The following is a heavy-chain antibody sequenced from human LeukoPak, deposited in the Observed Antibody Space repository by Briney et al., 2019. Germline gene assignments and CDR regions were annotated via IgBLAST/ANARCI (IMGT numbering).Heavy chain of an antibody. Sequence: SETLSLTCTVSGGSISSYYWSWIRQPPGKGLEWIGYIYYSGSTNYNPSLKSRVTISVDTSKNQFSLKLSSVTAADTAVYYCARDPDWGLKTPDAFDIWGQGTMVTVSS. J-gene: IGHJ3*02. D-gene: IGHD7-27*01. CDR1: GGSISSYY. V-gene: IGHV4-59*12. CDR3: ARDPDWGLKTPDAFDI. CDR2: IYYSGST.